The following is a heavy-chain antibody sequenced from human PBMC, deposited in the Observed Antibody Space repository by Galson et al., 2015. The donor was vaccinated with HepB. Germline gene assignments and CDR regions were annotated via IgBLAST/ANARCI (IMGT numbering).Heavy chain of an antibody. CDR1: GFTFSSYS. J-gene: IGHJ6*02. D-gene: IGHD2-21*02. CDR2: ISSSSSYI. CDR3: ASLLAYCGGDCYSNYYYYGMDV. V-gene: IGHV3-21*01. Sequence: SLRLSCAASGFTFSSYSMNWVRQAPGKGLEWVSSISSSSSYIYYADSVKDRFTVSRDNAKNSLYLQMNSLRAEDTAVYYCASLLAYCGGDCYSNYYYYGMDVWAQGTTVTVSS.